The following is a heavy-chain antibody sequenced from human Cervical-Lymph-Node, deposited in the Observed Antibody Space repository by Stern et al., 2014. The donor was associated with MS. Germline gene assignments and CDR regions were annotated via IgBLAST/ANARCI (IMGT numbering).Heavy chain of an antibody. CDR3: ARDLRVLGTTGWFDP. V-gene: IGHV1-18*01. Sequence: QDQLVQSGPEVKNPGASVKVSCKASGYTFTTFGVNWVRQAPGQGLEWMGWISTYNDKTTYAQKFQGRVIMSTDTSTSTAYMEMRSLRSDDTAIYYCARDLRVLGTTGWFDPWGQGTLVTVSS. CDR1: GYTFTTFG. CDR2: ISTYNDKT. J-gene: IGHJ5*02. D-gene: IGHD1-7*01.